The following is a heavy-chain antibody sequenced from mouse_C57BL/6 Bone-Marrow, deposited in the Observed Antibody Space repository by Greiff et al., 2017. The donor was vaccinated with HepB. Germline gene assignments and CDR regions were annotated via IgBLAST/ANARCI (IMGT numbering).Heavy chain of an antibody. V-gene: IGHV14-1*01. D-gene: IGHD1-1*01. Sequence: VQLQQSGAELVRPGASVKLSCTASGFNIKDYYMHWVKQRPEQGLEWIGRIDPEDGDTEYAPKFQGKATMTADTSSKTAYLQLSSLTSEDTAVYYCTDYYGSGPWFAYWGQGTLVTVSA. CDR1: GFNIKDYY. CDR3: TDYYGSGPWFAY. J-gene: IGHJ3*01. CDR2: IDPEDGDT.